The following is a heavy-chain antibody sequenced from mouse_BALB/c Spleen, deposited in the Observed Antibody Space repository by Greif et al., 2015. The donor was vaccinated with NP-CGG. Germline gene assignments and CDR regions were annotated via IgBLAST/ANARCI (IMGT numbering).Heavy chain of an antibody. CDR1: GFNIKDYY. V-gene: IGHV14-4*02. Sequence: VQLQQSGAELVRSGASVKLSCTAPGFNIKDYYMHWVKQRPEQGLEWIGWIDPENGDTEYAPKFQGKATMTADTSSNTAYLQLSSLTSEDTAVYYCNAFTTLDYWGQGTSVTVSS. D-gene: IGHD1-1*01. CDR3: NAFTTLDY. CDR2: IDPENGDT. J-gene: IGHJ4*01.